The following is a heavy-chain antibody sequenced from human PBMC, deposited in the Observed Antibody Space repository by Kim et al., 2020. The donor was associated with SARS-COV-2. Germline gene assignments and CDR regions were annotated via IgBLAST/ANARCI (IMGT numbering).Heavy chain of an antibody. CDR3: ARTGAMYYFDY. CDR2: NP. J-gene: IGHJ4*02. V-gene: IGHV7-4-1*02. Sequence: NPPYAQGFTGRFVFSLDTSVSTAYLQISSLKAEDTAVYYCARTGAMYYFDYWGQGTLVTVSS.